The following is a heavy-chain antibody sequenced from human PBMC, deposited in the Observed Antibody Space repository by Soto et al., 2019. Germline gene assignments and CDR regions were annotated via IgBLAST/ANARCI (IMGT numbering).Heavy chain of an antibody. CDR3: TTDPVTIFGVVIVYYYGMDV. V-gene: IGHV3-15*01. CDR1: GFTFSNAW. Sequence: EVQLVESGGGLVKPGGSLRLSCAASGFTFSNAWMSWVRQAPGKGLEWVGRIKSKTDGGTTDYAEPGKGRFTITRDDSKNTLYLQMNRLKTADTAVYYCTTDPVTIFGVVIVYYYGMDVWGQGTTVTVSS. D-gene: IGHD3-3*01. J-gene: IGHJ6*02. CDR2: IKSKTDGGTT.